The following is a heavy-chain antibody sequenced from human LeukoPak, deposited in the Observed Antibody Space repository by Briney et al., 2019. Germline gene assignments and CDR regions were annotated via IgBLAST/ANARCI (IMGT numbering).Heavy chain of an antibody. J-gene: IGHJ3*02. V-gene: IGHV5-51*01. CDR2: IYPGDSDT. CDR3: ARQSCGGDCYSDDAFDI. Sequence: GESLQISCKGSGYSFTSYWIGWVRQMPGKGLEWMGIIYPGDSDTRYSPSFQGQVTISADKSISTAYLQWSSLKASDTAMYYCARQSCGGDCYSDDAFDIWGQGTMVTVSS. D-gene: IGHD2-21*02. CDR1: GYSFTSYW.